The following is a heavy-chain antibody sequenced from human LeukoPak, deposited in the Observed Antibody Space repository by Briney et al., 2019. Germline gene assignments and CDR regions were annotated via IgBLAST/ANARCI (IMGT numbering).Heavy chain of an antibody. CDR1: GGSISSYY. Sequence: PSETLSLTCTVSGGSISSYYWSWIRQPPGKGLEWIGYIYYSGSTNYNPSLKSRVTISVDTSKNQFSLKLSSVTAADTAVYYCAGRKGRDYYDSSGYLPLDYFDYWGQGTLVTVSS. J-gene: IGHJ4*02. D-gene: IGHD3-22*01. V-gene: IGHV4-59*08. CDR2: IYYSGST. CDR3: AGRKGRDYYDSSGYLPLDYFDY.